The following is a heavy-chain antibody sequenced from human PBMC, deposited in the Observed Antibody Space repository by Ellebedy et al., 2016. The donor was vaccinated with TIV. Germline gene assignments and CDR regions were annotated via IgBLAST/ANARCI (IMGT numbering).Heavy chain of an antibody. CDR3: ATERSGYDFDY. J-gene: IGHJ4*02. D-gene: IGHD5-12*01. V-gene: IGHV3-33*01. CDR2: LWYDGSRE. Sequence: PGGSLRLSCAASGFTFSTYGMHWVRQAPGKGLEWVAALWYDGSREYYADSVKGRFTVSRDNSKNTLYLQMNSLRTEDTAVYYCATERSGYDFDYWGQGTLVTVSA. CDR1: GFTFSTYG.